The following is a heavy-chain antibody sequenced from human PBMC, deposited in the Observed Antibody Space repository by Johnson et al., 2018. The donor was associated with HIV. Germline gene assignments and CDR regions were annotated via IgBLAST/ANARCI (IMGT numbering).Heavy chain of an antibody. Sequence: VLLVESGGGLVQPGGSLRLSCAASGFTFSDHYMDWVRQAPGKGLEWVGRVSKRVNSYTTEYAASVRGRFTISRDDSKNSLYLQMNSLRAEDTAVYYCARDGGIAATDAFDIWGQGTMVTVSS. CDR2: VSKRVNSYTT. V-gene: IGHV3-72*01. CDR1: GFTFSDHY. D-gene: IGHD6-13*01. J-gene: IGHJ3*02. CDR3: ARDGGIAATDAFDI.